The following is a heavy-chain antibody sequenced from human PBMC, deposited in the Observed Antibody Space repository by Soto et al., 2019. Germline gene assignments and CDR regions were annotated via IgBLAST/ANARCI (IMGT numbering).Heavy chain of an antibody. J-gene: IGHJ4*02. CDR1: TYSLISYY. V-gene: IGHV4-59*01. CDR2: IYYSGST. CDR3: ARLGPRYWSSTSCRLPPFDY. Sequence: SETLSLTCSFSTYSLISYYWRWIRQPPGKGLEWIGYIYYSGSTNYNPSLKSRVTISADTSKNQFSLKLSSVTAADTAVYYCARLGPRYWSSTSCRLPPFDYWGQGTLVTVS. D-gene: IGHD2-2*01.